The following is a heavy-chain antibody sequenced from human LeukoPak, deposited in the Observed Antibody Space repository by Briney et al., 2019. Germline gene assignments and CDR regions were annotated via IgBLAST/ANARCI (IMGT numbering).Heavy chain of an antibody. Sequence: ASVKVSCKASGYTFTGYYMHWVRQAPGQGLEWMGWINPNSGGTNYAQKFQGRVTMTRDTSISTAYMELSRLRSDDTAVYCCARDESSTSWGNYYYYGMDVWGQGTTVTVSS. D-gene: IGHD2-2*01. V-gene: IGHV1-2*02. CDR1: GYTFTGYY. CDR3: ARDESSTSWGNYYYYGMDV. J-gene: IGHJ6*02. CDR2: INPNSGGT.